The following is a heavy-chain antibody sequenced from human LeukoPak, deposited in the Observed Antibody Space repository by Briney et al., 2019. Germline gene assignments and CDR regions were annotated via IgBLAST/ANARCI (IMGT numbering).Heavy chain of an antibody. CDR3: ARGPPRGKYYYMDV. D-gene: IGHD1-1*01. CDR1: GFTVSSFD. Sequence: GGSLRLSCAASGFTVSSFDMHWVRQPTGQCLEWVSTIGTASDTYYPGSVEGRFTLSRDNAKNSLYLQMNSLTAGDTAVYYCARGPPRGKYYYMDVWGKGTTVTVSS. V-gene: IGHV3-13*01. J-gene: IGHJ6*03. CDR2: IGTASDT.